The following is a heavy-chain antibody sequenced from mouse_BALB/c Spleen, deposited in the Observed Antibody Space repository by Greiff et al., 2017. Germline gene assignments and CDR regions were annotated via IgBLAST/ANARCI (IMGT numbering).Heavy chain of an antibody. V-gene: IGHV1-69*01. J-gene: IGHJ4*01. Sequence: VQLQQPGAELVMPGASVKMSCKASGYTFTDYWMHWVKPRPGQGLEGIGAIDTSDSYTSYNQKFKGKATLTVDESSSTTYMQLSSLTSEDSAVYDCARLGVGAARAPMDYWGQGTSVTVSS. CDR1: GYTFTDYW. CDR2: IDTSDSYT. CDR3: ARLGVGAARAPMDY. D-gene: IGHD3-1*01.